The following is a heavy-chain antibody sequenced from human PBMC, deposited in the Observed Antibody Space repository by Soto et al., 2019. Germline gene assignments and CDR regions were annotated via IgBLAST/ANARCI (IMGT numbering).Heavy chain of an antibody. CDR1: GFSLTTSGVG. CDR3: AHRRPAPDTWYFHH. Sequence: QITLKESGPTLVKPTQTLTLTCTFSGFSLTTSGVGVGWIRQPPGKALEWLALIYWDDDKRYSPSLKKRLTITNDTSKTQVVLTMPNMDTVDTATYYCAHRRPAPDTWYFHHWGQGTLVTVSS. CDR2: IYWDDDK. D-gene: IGHD6-13*01. V-gene: IGHV2-5*02. J-gene: IGHJ1*01.